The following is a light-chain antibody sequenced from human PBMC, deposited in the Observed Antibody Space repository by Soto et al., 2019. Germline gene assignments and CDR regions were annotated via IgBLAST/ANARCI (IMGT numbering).Light chain of an antibody. CDR3: QQYSSSPWT. V-gene: IGKV3-20*01. J-gene: IGKJ1*01. CDR1: ESVRSSY. Sequence: IVGTHAAVTLTLSPWERATLSCMSSESVRSSYLAWYQHKPGQAPRLLIYGASSRATGIPDRFSGSGSGTDFTLTISRLEPEDFAVYYCQQYSSSPWTFGQGTKVDIK. CDR2: GAS.